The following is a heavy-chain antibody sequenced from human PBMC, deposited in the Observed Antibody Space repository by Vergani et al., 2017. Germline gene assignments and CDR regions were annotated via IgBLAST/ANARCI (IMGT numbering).Heavy chain of an antibody. CDR1: GFTFSSYA. CDR3: ARDVGGYADY. V-gene: IGHV3-30*01. Sequence: QMQLVESGGGVVQPGRSLRLSCAASGFTFSSYAMHWVRQAPGKGLEWVAVISYDGSNKYYADSVKGRFTISRDNSKNTLYLQMNSLRAEDTAVYYCARDVGGYADYWGQGTLVTVSS. J-gene: IGHJ4*02. D-gene: IGHD3-22*01. CDR2: ISYDGSNK.